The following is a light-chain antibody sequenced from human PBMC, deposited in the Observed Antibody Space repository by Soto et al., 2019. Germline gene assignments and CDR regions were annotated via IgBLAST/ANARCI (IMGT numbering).Light chain of an antibody. Sequence: QSVLTQPPSVSAAPGQKDTLSCSGSTSNIGNNYVSWYQQLPGAAPRLIISEVDKRPSGIPDRFSGSKSGTSATLGITGLQTGDEADFYCAAWDSGLSAVVFGGGTKVTVL. CDR3: AAWDSGLSAVV. CDR1: TSNIGNNY. V-gene: IGLV1-51*02. J-gene: IGLJ2*01. CDR2: EVD.